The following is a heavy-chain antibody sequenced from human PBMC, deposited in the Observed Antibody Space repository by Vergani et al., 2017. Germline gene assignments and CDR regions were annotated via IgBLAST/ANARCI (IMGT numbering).Heavy chain of an antibody. CDR2: IYYSGST. CDR1: GGSISSYY. Sequence: QVQLQESGPGLVKPSETLSLTCTVSGGSISSYYWSWIRQPPGKGLEWIGYIYYSGSTIYNPSLKSRVTISVDTSKNQFSLKLSSVTAADTAVYYCARSSGGYSYGPGGLDYWGQGTLVTVSS. V-gene: IGHV4-59*01. J-gene: IGHJ4*02. CDR3: ARSSGGYSYGPGGLDY. D-gene: IGHD5-18*01.